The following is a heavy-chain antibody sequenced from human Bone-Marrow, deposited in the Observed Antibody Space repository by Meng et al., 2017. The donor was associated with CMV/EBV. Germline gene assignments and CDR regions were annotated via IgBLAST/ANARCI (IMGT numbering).Heavy chain of an antibody. V-gene: IGHV3-23*01. CDR3: AKDREDIAAASDGFDY. CDR1: GFTFSSYA. Sequence: GESLKISCAASGFTFSSYAMSWVRQAPGKGLVWVSANSGSGGSTYYADSVKGRFTISRDNSKNTLYLQMNSLRAEDTAVYYCAKDREDIAAASDGFDYWGQGTLVTVSS. J-gene: IGHJ4*02. D-gene: IGHD6-13*01. CDR2: NSGSGGST.